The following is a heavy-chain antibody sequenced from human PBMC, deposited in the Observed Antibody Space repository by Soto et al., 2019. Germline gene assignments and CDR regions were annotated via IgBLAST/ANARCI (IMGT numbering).Heavy chain of an antibody. CDR3: AKVTDSSGWYPYYYGIDV. Sequence: SLRLSCAASGFTFNIYGIHWVRQAPGKGLEWVAVISYDGSKEYYGDSVKGRFTISRDNSKNTLYLQINSLRSEDTAVYYCAKVTDSSGWYPYYYGIDVWGQGTTVTVSS. D-gene: IGHD6-19*01. J-gene: IGHJ6*02. CDR2: ISYDGSKE. CDR1: GFTFNIYG. V-gene: IGHV3-30*18.